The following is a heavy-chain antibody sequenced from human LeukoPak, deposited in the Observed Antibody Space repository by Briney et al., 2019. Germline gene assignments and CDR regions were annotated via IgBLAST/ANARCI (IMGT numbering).Heavy chain of an antibody. V-gene: IGHV1-69*04. Sequence: ASVKVSCKASGGTFSSYAISWVRQAPGQGLEWMGRIIPILGIANYAQKFQGRVTITADKSTSTAYMELSSLRSEDTAVYYCARTYQSRIAAAGTRWFDPWGQGTLVTVSS. CDR1: GGTFSSYA. D-gene: IGHD6-13*01. J-gene: IGHJ5*02. CDR2: IIPILGIA. CDR3: ARTYQSRIAAAGTRWFDP.